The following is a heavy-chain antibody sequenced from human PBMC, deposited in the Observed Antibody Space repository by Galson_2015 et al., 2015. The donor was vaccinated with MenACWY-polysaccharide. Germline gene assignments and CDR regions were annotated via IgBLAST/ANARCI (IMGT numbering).Heavy chain of an antibody. V-gene: IGHV3-7*01. CDR3: ARTGYGGNSLDY. CDR2: IKEDGTEK. J-gene: IGHJ4*02. Sequence: SLRLSCAASGFRFRSYWMNWVRQAPGKGLEWVANIKEDGTEKSYVDSVKGRFTISRDNAKNSLYLQMNSLRAEDTAVYSCARTGYGGNSLDYWGLGSLVTVSS. D-gene: IGHD4-23*01. CDR1: GFRFRSYW.